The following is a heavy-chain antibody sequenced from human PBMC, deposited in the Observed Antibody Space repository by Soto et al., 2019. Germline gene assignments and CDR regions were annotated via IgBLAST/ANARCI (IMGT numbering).Heavy chain of an antibody. J-gene: IGHJ6*02. CDR2: IGTAGDT. D-gene: IGHD4-4*01. V-gene: IGHV3-13*01. CDR1: GFTFSSYD. CDR3: ARVDSNYIYYGMDV. Sequence: GSLRLSCAASGFTFSSYDMHWVRQATGKGLEWVSAIGTAGDTYYPGSVKGRFTISRENAKNSLYLQMNSLRAEDTAVYYCARVDSNYIYYGMDVWGQGTTVTVSS.